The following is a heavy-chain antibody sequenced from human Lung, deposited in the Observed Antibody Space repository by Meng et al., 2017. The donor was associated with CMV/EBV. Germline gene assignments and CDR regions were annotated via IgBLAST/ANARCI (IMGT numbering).Heavy chain of an antibody. D-gene: IGHD1-26*01. CDR2: ISHSGTTT. CDR3: VRGSGSYSKSIFDY. J-gene: IGHJ4*02. Sequence: GGSXRLXXVGSGYKFSGYEMNWVRQAPWKGLEWLSYISHSGTTTYEADSVKGRFIISRDNGKNSLYLQMNSLRGEDTAVYYCVRGSGSYSKSIFDYWGQGTXVTVSS. CDR1: GYKFSGYE. V-gene: IGHV3-48*03.